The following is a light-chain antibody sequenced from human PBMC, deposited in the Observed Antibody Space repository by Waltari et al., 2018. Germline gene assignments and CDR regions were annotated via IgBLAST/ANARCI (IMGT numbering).Light chain of an antibody. CDR1: SRDVGGYIY. CDR2: DVS. J-gene: IGLJ1*01. CDR3: SSYTSSITLV. V-gene: IGLV2-14*03. Sequence: QSALTQPASVSGSPGQSITISCPGTSRDVGGYIYVSWYQQHPGKAPKLIIYDVSNRPSGVSNRFSASKSGNTASLTISGLQAEDEADYYCSSYTSSITLVFGTGTRVTVL.